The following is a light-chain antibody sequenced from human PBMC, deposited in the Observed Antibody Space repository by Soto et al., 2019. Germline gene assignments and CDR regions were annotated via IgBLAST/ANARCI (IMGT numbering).Light chain of an antibody. Sequence: EIVLTQSPGTLSLSPGERATISCRASQSVSSYLSWYQQKPGQAPRLLMYGVSSRASGVPARFSGSGSGTDFTLSISGLEPEDFAVYSCQQYGTLPWTFGQGTKVDIK. CDR3: QQYGTLPWT. CDR2: GVS. J-gene: IGKJ1*01. V-gene: IGKV3-20*01. CDR1: QSVSSY.